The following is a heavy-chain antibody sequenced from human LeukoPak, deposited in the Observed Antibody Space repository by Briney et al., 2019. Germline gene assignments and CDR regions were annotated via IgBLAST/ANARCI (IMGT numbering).Heavy chain of an antibody. V-gene: IGHV1-2*02. D-gene: IGHD6-19*01. CDR2: INPNSGGT. CDR3: ATNGPSNSSGWGCDY. J-gene: IGHJ4*02. Sequence: ASVKVSCKASGYTFTGYYMHWVRQAPGQGLEWMGWINPNSGGTNYAQKFQGRVTMTRDTSISTAYMELSRLRAEDTAVYYCATNGPSNSSGWGCDYWGQGTLVTVSS. CDR1: GYTFTGYY.